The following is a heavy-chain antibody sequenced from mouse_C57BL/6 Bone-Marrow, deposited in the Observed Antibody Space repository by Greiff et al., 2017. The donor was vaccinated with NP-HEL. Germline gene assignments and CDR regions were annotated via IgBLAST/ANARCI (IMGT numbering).Heavy chain of an antibody. CDR3: ARSGLRRDGAWFAY. Sequence: QVQLQPSGAELVRPGASVKLSCKASGYTFTDYYINWVKQRPGQGLEWIARIYPGSGNTYYNEKFKGKATLTAEKSSSTAYMQLSSLTSEDSAVYFCARSGLRRDGAWFAYWGQGTLVTVSA. CDR2: IYPGSGNT. CDR1: GYTFTDYY. V-gene: IGHV1-76*01. D-gene: IGHD2-4*01. J-gene: IGHJ3*01.